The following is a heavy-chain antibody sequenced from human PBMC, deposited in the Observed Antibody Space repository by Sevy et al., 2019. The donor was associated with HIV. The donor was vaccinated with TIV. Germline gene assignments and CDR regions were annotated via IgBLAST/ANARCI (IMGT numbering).Heavy chain of an antibody. V-gene: IGHV3-7*03. D-gene: IGHD2-15*01. Sequence: GGSLRLSCAASGFIFNDYWMHWVRQAPGKGPEWVANINEDGSKQYYVDSVKGRFTISRDNAKSSVFLEMNSLRVDDAAIYYCARAIGISASFWGQGTLVTVSS. CDR1: GFIFNDYW. J-gene: IGHJ4*02. CDR2: INEDGSKQ. CDR3: ARAIGISASF.